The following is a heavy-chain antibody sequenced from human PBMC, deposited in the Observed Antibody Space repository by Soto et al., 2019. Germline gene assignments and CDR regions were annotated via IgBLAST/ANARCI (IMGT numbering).Heavy chain of an antibody. Sequence: EVQLVESGGGLVQPGGSLRLSCAASGFTVSSNYMSWVRQAPGKGLEWVSVIYSGGSTYYADSVKGRFTISRDNSKNTLYLQRHSLRAEDTAVYYCARDRIPTGMDVWGQGTTVTVSS. V-gene: IGHV3-66*01. CDR3: ARDRIPTGMDV. CDR2: IYSGGST. CDR1: GFTVSSNY. J-gene: IGHJ6*02.